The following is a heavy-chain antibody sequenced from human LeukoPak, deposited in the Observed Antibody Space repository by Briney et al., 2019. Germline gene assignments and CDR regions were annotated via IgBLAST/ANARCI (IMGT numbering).Heavy chain of an antibody. V-gene: IGHV3-66*01. CDR1: GFTVSSNY. Sequence: PGGSLRLSCAASGFTVSSNYMSWVRQAPGKGLEWVSVIYSGGSTYYADSVKGRFTISRDNSKNTLYLRMNSLRAEDTAVYYCARVIQYRDAFDIWGQGTMVTVSS. CDR3: ARVIQYRDAFDI. J-gene: IGHJ3*02. D-gene: IGHD1-1*01. CDR2: IYSGGST.